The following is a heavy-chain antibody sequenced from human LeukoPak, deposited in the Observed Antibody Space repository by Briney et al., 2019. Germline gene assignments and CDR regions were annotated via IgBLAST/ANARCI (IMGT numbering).Heavy chain of an antibody. CDR1: GFTFSSYW. J-gene: IGHJ6*03. Sequence: GGSLRLSCAASGFTFSSYWMHWVRQAPGTGLVWVSRISSDGTNTYYADSVKGRFSISRDNAKNTLYLQMNSLRAEDTAMHYCARVYYYYYMDAWGRGTTVTVSS. V-gene: IGHV3-74*01. CDR2: ISSDGTNT. CDR3: ARVYYYYYMDA.